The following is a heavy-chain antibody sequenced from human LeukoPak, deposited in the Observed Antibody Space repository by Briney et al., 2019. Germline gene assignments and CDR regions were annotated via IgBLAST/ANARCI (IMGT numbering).Heavy chain of an antibody. CDR1: GGSISSYY. CDR2: IYYSGST. D-gene: IGHD3-22*01. Sequence: PSETLSLTCTVSGGSISSYYWSWIRQPPGKGLEWIGYIYYSGSTNYNPSLKSRVTISVDTSKNQFSLKLSSVTAADTAVYYCARVSIRSPRYYYDSSGYGHGAFDIWGQGTMVTVSS. CDR3: ARVSIRSPRYYYDSSGYGHGAFDI. J-gene: IGHJ3*02. V-gene: IGHV4-59*01.